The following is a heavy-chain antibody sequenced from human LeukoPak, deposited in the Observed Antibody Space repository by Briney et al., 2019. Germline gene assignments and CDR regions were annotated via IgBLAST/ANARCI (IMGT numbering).Heavy chain of an antibody. D-gene: IGHD3-22*01. CDR3: ARTSYYYDSSGYAFDI. CDR1: GFTFSSYG. J-gene: IGHJ3*02. Sequence: GRSLRLSCAASGFTFSSYGMHWVRQAPGKGLEWVAVIWYDGSNKYYADSVKGRFTISRDNSKNTLYLQMNSLRAEDTAVYYCARTSYYYDSSGYAFDIWGQGTMVTVSS. CDR2: IWYDGSNK. V-gene: IGHV3-33*01.